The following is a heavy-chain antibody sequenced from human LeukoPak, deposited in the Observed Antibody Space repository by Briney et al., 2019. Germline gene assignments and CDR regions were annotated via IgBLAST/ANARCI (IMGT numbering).Heavy chain of an antibody. CDR3: ARHVATPTGGFDY. D-gene: IGHD1-1*01. J-gene: IGHJ4*02. V-gene: IGHV4-39*01. Sequence: TSETLSLTCTVSGGSISSSSYYWGWIRQPPGKGLEWIGSIYYSGSTYYNPSLKSRVTISVDTSKNQFSLKLSSVTAADTAVYYCARHVATPTGGFDYWGQGTLVTVSS. CDR2: IYYSGST. CDR1: GGSISSSSYY.